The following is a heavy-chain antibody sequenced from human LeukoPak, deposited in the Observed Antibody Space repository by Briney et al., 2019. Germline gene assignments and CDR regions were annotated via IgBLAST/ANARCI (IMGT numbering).Heavy chain of an antibody. CDR1: GFTFSSYA. V-gene: IGHV3-30-3*01. CDR2: ISYDGSIK. Sequence: GGSLRLSCAASGFTFSSYAIHWVRQAPGKGLEWVAFISYDGSIKYYADSVKGRFTVSRDNSKNALYLQMNSLRAEDTAVYYCARDTRGGSESDYWGQGTLVTVSS. J-gene: IGHJ4*02. CDR3: ARDTRGGSESDY. D-gene: IGHD3-16*01.